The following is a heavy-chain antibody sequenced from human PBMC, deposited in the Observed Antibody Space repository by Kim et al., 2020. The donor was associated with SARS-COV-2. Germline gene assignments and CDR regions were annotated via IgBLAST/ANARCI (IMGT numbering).Heavy chain of an antibody. CDR3: AKEGLPTAGNTWFDP. V-gene: IGHV3-9*01. CDR2: IGWNSGRI. Sequence: GGSLRLSCAAAGFTVDDYAMHWVRQAPGKGLEWVSGIGWNSGRIAYADSVKGRFTISRDNAKNSLYLQMNSLRTEDTAVYYCAKEGLPTAGNTWFDPWGQGTLVTVSS. CDR1: GFTVDDYA. J-gene: IGHJ5*02.